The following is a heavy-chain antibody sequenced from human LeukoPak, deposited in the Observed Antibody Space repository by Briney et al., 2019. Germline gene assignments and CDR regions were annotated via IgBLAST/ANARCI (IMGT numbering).Heavy chain of an antibody. CDR3: AGVAKERVGGVYYFDY. J-gene: IGHJ4*02. CDR2: ICTADDT. V-gene: IGHV3-13*01. D-gene: IGHD1-1*01. Sequence: GGSLRLSCAASGLTFSDYDMHRVRQATGKGLEWVSAICTADDTYYTGYVKGRFTISRENAKNSLYLQMNSLRAGDTAVYYCAGVAKERVGGVYYFDYWGQGTLVTVSS. CDR1: GLTFSDYD.